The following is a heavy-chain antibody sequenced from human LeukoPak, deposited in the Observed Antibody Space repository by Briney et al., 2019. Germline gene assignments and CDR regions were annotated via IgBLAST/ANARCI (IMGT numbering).Heavy chain of an antibody. V-gene: IGHV4-34*01. CDR2: INHSGNT. J-gene: IGHJ4*02. D-gene: IGHD1-26*01. CDR3: ARQGSGSSYYYYTFPY. Sequence: PSETLSLTCAVYGGSLSGYYWRLIRQPPGKGLEWIGEINHSGNTNYNPSLKSRVTISVDTSKNHFYLKLSSVTAADTAVYYCARQGSGSSYYYYTFPYWGQGTLVTVSS. CDR1: GGSLSGYY.